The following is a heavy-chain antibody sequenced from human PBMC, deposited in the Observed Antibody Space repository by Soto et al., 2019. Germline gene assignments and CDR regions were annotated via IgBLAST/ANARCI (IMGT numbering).Heavy chain of an antibody. J-gene: IGHJ3*02. CDR3: AREPTVVTPGAFDI. Sequence: SVKVSCKASGGTLSSYAISWVRQAPGQGLEWMGEIIPIFGTANYAQKFQGRVTITADESTSTAYMELSSLRSEDTAVYYCAREPTVVTPGAFDISGQRTMVTVSS. D-gene: IGHD4-17*01. CDR1: GGTLSSYA. V-gene: IGHV1-69*13. CDR2: IIPIFGTA.